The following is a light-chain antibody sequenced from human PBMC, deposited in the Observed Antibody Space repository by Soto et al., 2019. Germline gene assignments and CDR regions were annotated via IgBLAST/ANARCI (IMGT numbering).Light chain of an antibody. V-gene: IGKV3-11*01. Sequence: EIVLTQSPATLSLSPGERAALSFRASQSVSSYLAWYQQKPGQAPRLLIYDASKRATGIPARFSGIGSGTDFTLTISSLVPEDFAVYFCQQRSNWPSTFGGGTKVEI. J-gene: IGKJ4*01. CDR1: QSVSSY. CDR3: QQRSNWPST. CDR2: DAS.